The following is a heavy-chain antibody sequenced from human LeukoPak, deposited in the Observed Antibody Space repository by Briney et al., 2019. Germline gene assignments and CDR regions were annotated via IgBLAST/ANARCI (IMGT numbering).Heavy chain of an antibody. V-gene: IGHV4-30-2*01. CDR2: IYHSGST. J-gene: IGHJ5*02. Sequence: SQTLSLTCAVSGGSISSGGYSWSWLRQPPGKGLEWIGYIYHSGSTYYNPSLKSRATISVDRSKNQFSLKLSSVTAADTAVYYCARVVGSGWFFWFDPWGQGTLVTVSS. CDR3: ARVVGSGWFFWFDP. D-gene: IGHD6-19*01. CDR1: GGSISSGGYS.